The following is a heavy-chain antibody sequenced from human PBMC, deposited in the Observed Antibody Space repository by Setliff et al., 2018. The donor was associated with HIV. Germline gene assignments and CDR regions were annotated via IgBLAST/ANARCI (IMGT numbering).Heavy chain of an antibody. J-gene: IGHJ5*01. CDR2: INHSGIT. Sequence: PSETLSLTCAVYGASFSGYYWAWIRQSPERGLEFIGEINHSGITNYNPSLKSRVTLSRDASKNQFFLKLSSVTAADTALYFCARHGRSYDSGRWYNWFDSWGQGTPVTVSS. V-gene: IGHV4-34*10. CDR3: ARHGRSYDSGRWYNWFDS. CDR1: GASFSGYY. D-gene: IGHD3-10*01.